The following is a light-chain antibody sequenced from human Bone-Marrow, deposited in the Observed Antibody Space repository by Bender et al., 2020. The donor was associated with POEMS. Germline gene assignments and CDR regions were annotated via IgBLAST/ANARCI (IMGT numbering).Light chain of an antibody. Sequence: QSALTQPPSASGSPGQSVTISCTGTSNDVGRYNFVSWYQQHPGKAPKLMIYEVNKRPSGVPDRFSGSKSDNTASLTVSGLQAEDEADYYCISYAGSNNVVVFGGGTKLTVL. CDR2: EVN. CDR3: ISYAGSNNVVV. CDR1: SNDVGRYNF. J-gene: IGLJ3*02. V-gene: IGLV2-8*01.